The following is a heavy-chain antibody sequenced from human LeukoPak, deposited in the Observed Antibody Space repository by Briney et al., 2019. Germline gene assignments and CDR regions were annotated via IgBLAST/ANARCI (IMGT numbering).Heavy chain of an antibody. D-gene: IGHD6-13*01. CDR1: GGSISSYY. Sequence: SETLSLTCTVSGGSISSYYWSWIRQPPGKGLEWIGYIYYSGSTNYNPSLKSRVTISVDTSKNQFSLKLSSVTAADTAVYYCARGGGGSSWYLDAFDIWGQGTMVTVSS. J-gene: IGHJ3*02. CDR3: ARGGGGSSWYLDAFDI. CDR2: IYYSGST. V-gene: IGHV4-59*01.